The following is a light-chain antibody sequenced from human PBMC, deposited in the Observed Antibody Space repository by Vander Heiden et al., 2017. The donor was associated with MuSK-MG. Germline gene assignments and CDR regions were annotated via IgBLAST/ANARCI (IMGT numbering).Light chain of an antibody. V-gene: IGLV2-23*01. CDR3: CSYAGSSIVV. J-gene: IGLJ2*01. CDR2: EGS. Sequence: QSALTQPASESGSPGQSLTIPCTGTSTDAGSYNLVSWYQQHPGKAPKLMIYEGSKLPSGVSNRFSGSKSGNTASLTISGLQAEDEADYYCCSYAGSSIVVFGGGTKLTVL. CDR1: STDAGSYNL.